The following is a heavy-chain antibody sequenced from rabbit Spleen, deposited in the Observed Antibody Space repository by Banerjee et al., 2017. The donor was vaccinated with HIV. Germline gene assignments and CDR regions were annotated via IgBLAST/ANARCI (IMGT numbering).Heavy chain of an antibody. D-gene: IGHD1-1*01. CDR1: GVSFSFSSY. V-gene: IGHV1S40*01. Sequence: QSLEESGGDLVKPGASLTLTCTASGVSFSFSSYMCWVRQAPGKGLEWISCIAGSSSDFTYSATWAKGRFTCSKTSSTTVTLQMTSLTVADTATYFCARDLVAVIGWNFNLWGPGTLVTVS. CDR3: ARDLVAVIGWNFNL. CDR2: IAGSSSDFT. J-gene: IGHJ4*01.